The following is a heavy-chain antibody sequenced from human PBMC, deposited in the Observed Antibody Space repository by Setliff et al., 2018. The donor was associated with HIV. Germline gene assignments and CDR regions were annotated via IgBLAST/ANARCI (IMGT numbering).Heavy chain of an antibody. CDR3: AKGTLEHCNGATCYPLDY. CDR2: IDPTGTYT. Sequence: GGSLRLSCAASGLTLSTYSMSWVRQAPGKGLQWVSAIDPTGTYTYYADAVKGRFTISRDNFRNTLSLQMNSLTAEDSAIYYCAKGTLEHCNGATCYPLDYWGQGTLVTVSS. J-gene: IGHJ4*02. D-gene: IGHD2-15*01. V-gene: IGHV3-23*05. CDR1: GLTLSTYS.